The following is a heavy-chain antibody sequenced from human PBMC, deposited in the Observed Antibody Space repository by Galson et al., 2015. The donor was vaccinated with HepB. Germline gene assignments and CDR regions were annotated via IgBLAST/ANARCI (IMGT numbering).Heavy chain of an antibody. CDR2: IYPGDSNT. Sequence: QSGAEVKKPGESLKISCKGSAHTFANYWIVWVRQMPGRGLEWMGIIYPGDSNTRYSPSFQGRVTISADMSTSTAYLQWSSLTASDTAIYYCARRTPPGDQSPFDFWGQGTMVTVSS. D-gene: IGHD7-27*01. CDR3: ARRTPPGDQSPFDF. CDR1: AHTFANYW. J-gene: IGHJ3*01. V-gene: IGHV5-51*01.